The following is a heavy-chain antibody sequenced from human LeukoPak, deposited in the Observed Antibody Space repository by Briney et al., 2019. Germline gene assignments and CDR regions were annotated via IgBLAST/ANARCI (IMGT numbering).Heavy chain of an antibody. CDR1: GFTFSNYV. Sequence: PGGSLRLSCVASGFTFSNYVMAWVRQAPGKGLEYVSSIIGNGDSTYYADSVKGRFTISRDNSKNTLYLQMNSLRAEDTAIYYCAKGSKGTYDYWGQGTLVTMSS. CDR2: IIGNGDST. V-gene: IGHV3-23*01. J-gene: IGHJ4*02. CDR3: AKGSKGTYDY.